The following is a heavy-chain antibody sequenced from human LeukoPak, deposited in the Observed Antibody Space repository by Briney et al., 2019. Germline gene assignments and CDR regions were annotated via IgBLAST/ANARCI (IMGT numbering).Heavy chain of an antibody. D-gene: IGHD1-14*01. CDR2: IYYSGST. V-gene: IGHV4-59*01. J-gene: IGHJ6*03. CDR1: GGSISSYY. Sequence: SETLSLTWTVSGGSISSYYWSWIRQPPGKGLEWIGYIYYSGSTNYNPSLKSRATISVDTSKNQFSLKLSSVTAADTAVYYCARAASTGYYYYYMDVWGKGTTVTVSS. CDR3: ARAASTGYYYYYMDV.